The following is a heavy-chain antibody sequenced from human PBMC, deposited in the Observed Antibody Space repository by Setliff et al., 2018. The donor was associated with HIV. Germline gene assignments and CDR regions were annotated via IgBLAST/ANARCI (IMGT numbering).Heavy chain of an antibody. J-gene: IGHJ6*03. Sequence: SETLSLTCTVSGGSISSGGYYWSWIRQHPGKGLEWIGYIHYSGNTYNNPSLNSRISISVDMSKNKFSLKLSSLTAADTAVYFCAGEIAPAARLPNVGGPPPPGYYHYMDVWGKGTTVTVSS. V-gene: IGHV4-31*03. CDR1: GGSISSGGYY. CDR2: IHYSGNT. D-gene: IGHD2-8*01. CDR3: AGEIAPAARLPNVGGPPPPGYYHYMDV.